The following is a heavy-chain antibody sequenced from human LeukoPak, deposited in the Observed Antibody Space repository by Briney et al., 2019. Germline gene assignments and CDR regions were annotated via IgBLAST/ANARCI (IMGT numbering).Heavy chain of an antibody. J-gene: IGHJ4*02. V-gene: IGHV1-2*02. CDR2: INPHSGGT. CDR3: ARDKPYSYFDY. Sequence: LXXXLWINPHSGGTNYAQKFQRSLTMTRHTSISTAYRELSRLRSDDTAVYYCARDKPYSYFDYWGQGTLVTVSS. D-gene: IGHD5-18*01.